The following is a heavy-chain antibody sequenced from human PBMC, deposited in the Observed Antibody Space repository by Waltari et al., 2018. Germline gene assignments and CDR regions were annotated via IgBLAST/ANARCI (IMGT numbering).Heavy chain of an antibody. V-gene: IGHV3-9*01. Sequence: EVQLVESGGGLVQPGRSLRLSCAASGFTFDDYAMHWVRQAPGKGREWVSGIRWKRGRKGYADTVKGRFTISRDNAKNSLYLQMNSLRAEDTALYYCAKDKSPSGYYYYMDVWGKGTTVTVSS. CDR1: GFTFDDYA. CDR2: IRWKRGRK. CDR3: AKDKSPSGYYYYMDV. D-gene: IGHD2-15*01. J-gene: IGHJ6*03.